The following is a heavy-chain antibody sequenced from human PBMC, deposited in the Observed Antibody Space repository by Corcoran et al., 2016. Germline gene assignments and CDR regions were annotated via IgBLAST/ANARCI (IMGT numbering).Heavy chain of an antibody. Sequence: QVQLQQWGAGLLKPSETLSLTCAVYGGSFSGYYWSWIRQPPGKGLEWIGEINHSGSTNYNPSLKSRVTISVDTSKNQFSLKLSSVTAADTAVYYGARNGRGEREMAKMGRSAHFDYWGQGTLVTVSS. V-gene: IGHV4-34*01. J-gene: IGHJ4*02. D-gene: IGHD3-10*01. CDR3: ARNGRGEREMAKMGRSAHFDY. CDR1: GGSFSGYY. CDR2: INHSGST.